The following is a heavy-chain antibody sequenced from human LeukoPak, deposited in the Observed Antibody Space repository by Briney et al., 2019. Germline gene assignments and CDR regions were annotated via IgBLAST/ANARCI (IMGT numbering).Heavy chain of an antibody. Sequence: QCGGSLRLSCAASGFSFKSYAMSWVRQAPGKGLEWVSAINNDGDSTYSADSVKGRFTVSRDNSKNSWYLQMNSLRAEDTAVYYCARAMDYWGQGTLVTVSS. J-gene: IGHJ4*02. V-gene: IGHV3-23*01. CDR1: GFSFKSYA. CDR3: ARAMDY. CDR2: INNDGDST.